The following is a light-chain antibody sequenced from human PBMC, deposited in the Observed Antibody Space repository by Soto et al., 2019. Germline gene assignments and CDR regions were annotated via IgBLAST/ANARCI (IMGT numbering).Light chain of an antibody. J-gene: IGKJ1*01. CDR3: QQTYTTPWT. V-gene: IGKV1-39*01. CDR2: AAS. CDR1: QLIGIY. Sequence: DIQMTQSPSSLSASVGDRVTITCRASQLIGIYLNWYQQKPGNAPKLLISAASSLQSGVPSTFSGSGSGTDFTLTISSLHPADFATDYCQQTYTTPWTFGQGTRVEIK.